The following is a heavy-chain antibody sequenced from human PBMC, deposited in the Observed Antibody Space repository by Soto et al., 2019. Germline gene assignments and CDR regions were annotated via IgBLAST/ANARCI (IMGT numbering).Heavy chain of an antibody. CDR3: ARGGLGYCSSTSCYTRDYYYYGMDV. V-gene: IGHV1-2*04. D-gene: IGHD2-2*02. CDR2: INPNSGGT. CDR1: GSTFTGYY. J-gene: IGHJ6*02. Sequence: ASVKVSCKTSGSTFTGYYMHWVRQAPGQLLEWMGWINPNSGGTNYAQKFQGWVTMTRDTSISTAYMELSRLRSDDTAVYYCARGGLGYCSSTSCYTRDYYYYGMDVWGQGTTVTVS.